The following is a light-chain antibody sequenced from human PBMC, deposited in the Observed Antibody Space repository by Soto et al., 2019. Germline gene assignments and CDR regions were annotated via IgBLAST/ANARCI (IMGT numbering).Light chain of an antibody. J-gene: IGKJ1*01. Sequence: DIVMTQSPATLSGSPGERATLSCRASQSIRTDLAWYQQKSGQGPRLLIYDASTRATGIPARFSGSGSGTEFTLTISSLQSEDFAVYYCKKYNNCRQRTFGHGSKVDIX. CDR2: DAS. CDR3: KKYNNCRQRT. CDR1: QSIRTD. V-gene: IGKV3D-15*01.